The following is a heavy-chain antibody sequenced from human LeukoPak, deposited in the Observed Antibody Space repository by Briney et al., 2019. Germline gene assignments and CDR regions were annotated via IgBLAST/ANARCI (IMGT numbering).Heavy chain of an antibody. CDR2: TIPIFGTA. D-gene: IGHD3-3*01. J-gene: IGHJ5*02. Sequence: SVKVSCKASGGTLSIYTISWGRQAPGQGLEWMGGTIPIFGTANYAQKLQGRVTITTDESTSTAYMELRSLRSEDTAVYYCARGGYYDFWSGYNNWFDPWSQGTLVTVSS. CDR3: ARGGYYDFWSGYNNWFDP. CDR1: GGTLSIYT. V-gene: IGHV1-69*05.